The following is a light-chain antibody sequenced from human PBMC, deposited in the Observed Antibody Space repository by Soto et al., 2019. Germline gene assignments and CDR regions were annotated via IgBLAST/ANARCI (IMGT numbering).Light chain of an antibody. Sequence: EIVLTQSPATLSLSPGERATLSCRASQSVSSNLAWYQQKPGQAPRLLIYDASNRATGIPARFSGSGSGTDFILTISRLKPEDFAVYYCQQRSNWPLLTFGGGTKVEIK. CDR1: QSVSSN. CDR3: QQRSNWPLLT. CDR2: DAS. V-gene: IGKV3-11*01. J-gene: IGKJ4*01.